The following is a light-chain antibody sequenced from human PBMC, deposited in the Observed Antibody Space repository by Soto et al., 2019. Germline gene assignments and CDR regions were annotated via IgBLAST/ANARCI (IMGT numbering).Light chain of an antibody. CDR3: QQSYSTPCT. V-gene: IGKV1-39*01. CDR1: QSISSY. CDR2: AAS. Sequence: DIQMTQSPSSLSASVGDRVTITCRASQSISSYLNWYQQKPGKAPKLLIYAASSLQSGVPSRFSGSGSGTDFTLTISSRQPEDCATYYCQQSYSTPCTFGQGTNLEIK. J-gene: IGKJ2*02.